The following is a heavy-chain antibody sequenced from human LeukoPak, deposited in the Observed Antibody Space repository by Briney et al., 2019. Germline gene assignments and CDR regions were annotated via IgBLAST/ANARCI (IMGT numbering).Heavy chain of an antibody. V-gene: IGHV1-18*01. CDR1: GYTFTNYG. J-gene: IGHJ4*02. Sequence: ASVKLSCKVFGYTFTNYGISWVRQAPGQGREWMGWISAYNGHTNYAQRLQGRVTMTTDTSTSTAYMELRSLRSDDTAVYYCARVAPNRRYCSGGTCLNSFDYWGQGTLVTVSS. CDR3: ARVAPNRRYCSGGTCLNSFDY. CDR2: ISAYNGHT. D-gene: IGHD2-15*01.